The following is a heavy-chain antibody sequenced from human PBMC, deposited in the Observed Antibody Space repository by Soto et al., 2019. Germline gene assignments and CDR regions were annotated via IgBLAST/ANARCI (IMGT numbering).Heavy chain of an antibody. CDR2: ISYDGSNK. V-gene: IGHV3-30-3*01. D-gene: IGHD5-18*01. J-gene: IGHJ6*02. CDR3: AREVWDGYSYYYGMDV. CDR1: GFTFSSYA. Sequence: GGSLRLSCAASGFTFSSYAMHWVRQAPGKGLEWVAVISYDGSNKYYADSVKGRFTISRDNSKNTLYLQMNSLRAEDTAVYYCAREVWDGYSYYYGMDVWGQGTTVTVSS.